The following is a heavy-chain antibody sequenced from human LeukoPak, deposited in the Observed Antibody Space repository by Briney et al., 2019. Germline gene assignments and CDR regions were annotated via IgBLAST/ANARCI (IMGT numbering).Heavy chain of an antibody. CDR3: GTVAAAGLYYYYYYMDV. D-gene: IGHD6-13*01. CDR2: INHSGST. J-gene: IGHJ6*03. CDR1: GGSFSGYY. Sequence: SETLSLTCAVYGGSFSGYYWSWIRQPPGKGLEWIGEINHSGSTNYNPSLKSRVTISVDTSKNQFSLKLSSVTAADTAVYYCGTVAAAGLYYYYYYMDVWGKGTTVTISS. V-gene: IGHV4-34*01.